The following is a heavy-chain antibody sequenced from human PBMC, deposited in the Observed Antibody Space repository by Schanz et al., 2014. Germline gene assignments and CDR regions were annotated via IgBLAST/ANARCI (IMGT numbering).Heavy chain of an antibody. D-gene: IGHD1-1*01. CDR3: ARGRVLES. Sequence: EVHLLESGGGLVEPGGSLRLSCATSGFSLDIFAVSWVRQAPGKGLEWVSYVSRSTPDIYYADSVKGRFTMSRDNAKNSLFLQMNSLRPEDTAVYYCARGRVLESWGQGTLVTVSS. J-gene: IGHJ5*02. CDR2: VSRSTPDI. V-gene: IGHV3-48*01. CDR1: GFSLDIFA.